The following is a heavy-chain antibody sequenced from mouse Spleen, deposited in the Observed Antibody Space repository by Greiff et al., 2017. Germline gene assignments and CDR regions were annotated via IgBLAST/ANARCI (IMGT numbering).Heavy chain of an antibody. CDR3: ARSTGTYFDY. V-gene: IGHV1-50*01. J-gene: IGHJ2*01. D-gene: IGHD4-1*02. CDR1: GYTFTSYW. CDR2: IDPSDSYT. Sequence: QVQLQQSGAELVKPGASVTLSCKASGYTFTSYWMQWVKQRPGQGLEWIGEIDPSDSYTNYNQKFKGKATLTVDTSSSTAYMQLSSLTSEDSAVYYCARSTGTYFDYWGQGTTLTVSS.